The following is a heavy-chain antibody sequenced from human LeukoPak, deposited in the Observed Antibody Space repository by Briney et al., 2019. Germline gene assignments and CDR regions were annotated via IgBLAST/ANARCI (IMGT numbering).Heavy chain of an antibody. D-gene: IGHD3-10*01. J-gene: IGHJ4*02. CDR1: GGSINTPNYY. CDR3: ARTRGDRWTYYFDY. V-gene: IGHV4-61*01. Sequence: SETLSLTCTVSGGSINTPNYYWGWIRQPPGKGLEWIGYIYHSGSTNYNPSLKSRVTISVDTSKNQFSLKLSSVTAADTAVYYCARTRGDRWTYYFDYWGQGTLVTVSS. CDR2: IYHSGST.